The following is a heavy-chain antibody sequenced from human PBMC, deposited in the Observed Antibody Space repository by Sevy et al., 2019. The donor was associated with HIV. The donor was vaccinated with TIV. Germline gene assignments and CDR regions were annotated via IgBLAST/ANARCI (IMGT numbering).Heavy chain of an antibody. D-gene: IGHD3-10*01. Sequence: ASVKVSCKASGYTFTRYYMHWVRQAPGQGLEWMGIINPSGGSTSYAQKFQGRVTMTRDTSTSTVYMGLSSLRSEDTAVYYCATNDYGSGSYYNGYGYWGQGTLVTVSS. V-gene: IGHV1-46*01. CDR2: INPSGGST. J-gene: IGHJ4*02. CDR3: ATNDYGSGSYYNGYGY. CDR1: GYTFTRYY.